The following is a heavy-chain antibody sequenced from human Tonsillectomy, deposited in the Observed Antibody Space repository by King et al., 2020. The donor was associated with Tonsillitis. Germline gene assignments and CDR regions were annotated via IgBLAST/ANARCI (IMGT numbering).Heavy chain of an antibody. D-gene: IGHD2-15*01. CDR1: GDSISSSSHY. CDR2: VYYRGDT. J-gene: IGHJ4*02. CDR3: ARQAFCSSGSCYGGLDS. Sequence: LQLQESDPGLVKPSETLSLTCTVSGDSISSSSHYWGWVRQPPGKDLEWIGSVYYRGDTYYNPSLKSRVTVSVDTSKNQFPLNLSSVTATDTAVYYCARQAFCSSGSCYGGLDSWGQGTLVTVSS. V-gene: IGHV4-39*01.